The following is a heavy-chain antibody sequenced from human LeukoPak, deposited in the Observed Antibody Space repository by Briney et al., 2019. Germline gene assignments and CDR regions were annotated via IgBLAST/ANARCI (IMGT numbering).Heavy chain of an antibody. Sequence: GGSLRLSCAASGFTFSSYAMSWVRQAPGKGLEWVSAISGSGGSTYYADSVKGRFTISRDNSKNTLYLQMNSLRAEDTAVYYCVTTMIVVAGNFDYWGQGTLVTVSS. D-gene: IGHD3-22*01. CDR3: VTTMIVVAGNFDY. V-gene: IGHV3-23*01. CDR2: ISGSGGST. CDR1: GFTFSSYA. J-gene: IGHJ4*02.